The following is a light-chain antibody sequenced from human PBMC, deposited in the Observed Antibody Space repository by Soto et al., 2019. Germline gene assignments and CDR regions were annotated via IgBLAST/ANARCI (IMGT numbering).Light chain of an antibody. J-gene: IGLJ1*01. V-gene: IGLV2-14*02. CDR2: EGS. CDR1: GSDVGSFDL. Sequence: QSALTQPASVSGSPEQSITISCTGPGSDVGSFDLVSWYQQHPGKAPKLIIFEGSNRPSGVSNRFSGSKSGNTASLTISGLQAEDEADYYCSSYSSSNTLYDFGSGTKVTVL. CDR3: SSYSSSNTLYD.